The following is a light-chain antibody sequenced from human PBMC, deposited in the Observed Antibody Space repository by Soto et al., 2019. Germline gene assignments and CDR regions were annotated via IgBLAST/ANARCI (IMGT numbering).Light chain of an antibody. CDR2: DAS. CDR1: QGVSRY. V-gene: IGKV3-11*01. Sequence: VAVSLYKEERATLSCRASQGVSRYLAWYQQKPGQAPRLLIYDASNRATGIPARFSGSGSGTEFTLTIISLEADDLAVSSGQQCLLYLFAPVTNVDI. J-gene: IGKJ3*01. CDR3: QQCLLYL.